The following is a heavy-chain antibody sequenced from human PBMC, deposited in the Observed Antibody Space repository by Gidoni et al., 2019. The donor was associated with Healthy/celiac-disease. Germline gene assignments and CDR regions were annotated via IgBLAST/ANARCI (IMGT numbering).Heavy chain of an antibody. J-gene: IGHJ4*02. V-gene: IGHV4-34*01. D-gene: IGHD2-2*01. Sequence: QVQLQQWGAGLLKPSETLSLTCAVYGGSFSGYYWSWIRQPPGKGLEWIGEMNHSGGTNYNPSLKSRVTISVDTSKNQFSLKLSSVTAADTAVYYCARGSDFGCSSTSCYDPLGYWGQGTLVTVSS. CDR2: MNHSGGT. CDR3: ARGSDFGCSSTSCYDPLGY. CDR1: GGSFSGYY.